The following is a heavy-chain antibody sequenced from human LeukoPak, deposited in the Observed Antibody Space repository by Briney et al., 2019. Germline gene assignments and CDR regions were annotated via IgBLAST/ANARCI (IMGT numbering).Heavy chain of an antibody. CDR3: ARDRGYYYDSSGYGAFDI. V-gene: IGHV3-9*03. D-gene: IGHD3-22*01. Sequence: PGRSLRLSCAASGFTFGDYAMHWVRQAPGKGLEWVSGISWNSGSIGYADSVKGRFTISRDNAKNSLYLQMNSLRAEDMALYYCARDRGYYYDSSGYGAFDIWGQGTMVTVSS. J-gene: IGHJ3*02. CDR1: GFTFGDYA. CDR2: ISWNSGSI.